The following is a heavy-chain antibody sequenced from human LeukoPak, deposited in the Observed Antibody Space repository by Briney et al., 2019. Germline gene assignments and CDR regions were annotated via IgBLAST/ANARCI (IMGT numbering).Heavy chain of an antibody. V-gene: IGHV3-74*01. D-gene: IGHD6-19*01. CDR3: ARVLDGGWYVDY. Sequence: GGSLRLSCVASGFTFSSYWMYWVRQGPGKGLVWVSRINSDGSSTSYADSVKGRFTISRDNAKNTLYLQMNSLRAEDTAVYYCARVLDGGWYVDYWGQGTLVTVSS. CDR2: INSDGSST. CDR1: GFTFSSYW. J-gene: IGHJ4*02.